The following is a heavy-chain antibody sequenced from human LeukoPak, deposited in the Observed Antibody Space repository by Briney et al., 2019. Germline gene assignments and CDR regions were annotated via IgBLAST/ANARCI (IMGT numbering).Heavy chain of an antibody. V-gene: IGHV4-59*01. CDR2: IYYSGST. CDR3: ARDPYYYYGLDV. CDR1: GGSISSYY. J-gene: IGHJ6*02. Sequence: SETLSLTCTVSGGSISSYYWSWIRQPPGEGLEWIGYIYYSGSTNYNPSLKSRVTISVDTSKNQFSLKLSSVTAADTAVYYCARDPYYYYGLDVWGQGTTVTVSS.